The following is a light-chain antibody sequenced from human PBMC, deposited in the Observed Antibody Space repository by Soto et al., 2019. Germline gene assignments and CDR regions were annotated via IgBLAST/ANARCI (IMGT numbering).Light chain of an antibody. J-gene: IGLJ1*01. CDR2: EVT. CDR3: TSYTTIRTYV. V-gene: IGLV2-14*01. CDR1: SGDVGAYNH. Sequence: QSALTQPASVSGSPGQSITVSCTGTSGDVGAYNHVSWYQQHPGKAPKLIISEVTNRPSGVSNRFSGSKSGNTASLTISGLQTEDEADYYCTSYTTIRTYVFGSGTKVTAL.